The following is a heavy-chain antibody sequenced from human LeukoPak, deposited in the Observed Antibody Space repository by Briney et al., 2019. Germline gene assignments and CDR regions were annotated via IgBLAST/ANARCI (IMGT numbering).Heavy chain of an antibody. CDR2: ISGSGGST. D-gene: IGHD1-7*01. CDR1: GFTFSSYA. J-gene: IGHJ4*02. V-gene: IGHV3-23*01. CDR3: AKEGNYADYFDY. Sequence: AGGSLRLSCAASGFTFSSYAMSWVRQAPGKGLEWVSAISGSGGSTYYADSVKGRFTISRDNSKNTLYLQMNGLRAEDTAVYYCAKEGNYADYFDYWGQGTLVTVSS.